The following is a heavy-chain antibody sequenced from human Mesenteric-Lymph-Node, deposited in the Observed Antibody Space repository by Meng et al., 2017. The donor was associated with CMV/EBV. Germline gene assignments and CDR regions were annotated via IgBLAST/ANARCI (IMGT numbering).Heavy chain of an antibody. CDR3: AKDKPECPRVPFGWFDP. D-gene: IGHD3-10*01. J-gene: IGHJ5*02. CDR1: FTCSSCV. Sequence: FTCSSCVMMRFLQVPGKGLEWGSGISGSGGSTDYSDSVKGRFTIYRDNSKNTLYLQMNSLRAEDTAVYYCAKDKPECPRVPFGWFDPWGQGTLVTVSS. CDR2: ISGSGGST. V-gene: IGHV3-23*01.